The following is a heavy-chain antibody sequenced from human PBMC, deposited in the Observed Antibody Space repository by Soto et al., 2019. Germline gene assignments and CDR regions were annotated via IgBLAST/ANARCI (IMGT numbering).Heavy chain of an antibody. Sequence: SETLSLTCDVSGDTISTGGYTWAWIRQPPGKALEWIGYIYYSGSTYYNPSLKSRVTISVDTSKNQFSLKLSSVTAADTAVYYCARGVTLVRGVIHTPYFDYWGQGALVTSPQ. D-gene: IGHD3-10*01. J-gene: IGHJ4*02. CDR3: ARGVTLVRGVIHTPYFDY. CDR2: IYYSGST. CDR1: GDTISTGGYT. V-gene: IGHV4-31*11.